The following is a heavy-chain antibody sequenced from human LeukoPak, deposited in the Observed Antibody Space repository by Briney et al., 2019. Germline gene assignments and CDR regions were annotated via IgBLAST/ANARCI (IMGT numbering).Heavy chain of an antibody. CDR2: INSDGSST. CDR3: ARDGSGSYYNAYFDY. V-gene: IGHV3-74*01. D-gene: IGHD3-10*01. CDR1: GFSFSSYW. J-gene: IGHJ4*02. Sequence: GGSLRFSCAASGFSFSSYWMHWVRQAPGKGLVWVSRINSDGSSTSYADSVKGRFTISRDNAKNTLYLQMNSLRAEDTAVYYCARDGSGSYYNAYFDYWGQGTLVTVSS.